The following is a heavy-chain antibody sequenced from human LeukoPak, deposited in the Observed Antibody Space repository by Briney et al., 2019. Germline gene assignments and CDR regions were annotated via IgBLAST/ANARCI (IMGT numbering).Heavy chain of an antibody. V-gene: IGHV1-2*02. Sequence: ASVKVSCKTSGYTFTDYYIHWVRQAPGQGLEWMGWINPKSVDTRYAQNFQDRVTMTRDTSITTAYMELSGLRSDDTALYYCARGSEVGGTEKNALDIRGQGTMVIVSS. CDR2: INPKSVDT. D-gene: IGHD1-26*01. J-gene: IGHJ3*02. CDR3: ARGSEVGGTEKNALDI. CDR1: GYTFTDYY.